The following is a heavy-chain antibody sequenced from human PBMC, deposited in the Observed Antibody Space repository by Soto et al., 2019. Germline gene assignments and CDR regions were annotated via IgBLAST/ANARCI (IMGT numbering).Heavy chain of an antibody. V-gene: IGHV1-18*04. J-gene: IGHJ6*02. CDR3: AREVVVITPYYGMDV. CDR1: GYTFTSYG. CDR2: ISAYSGNT. D-gene: IGHD3-22*01. Sequence: ASVKVSCKASGYTFTSYGISWVRQAPGQGLEWMGWISAYSGNTNYAQKLQGRVTMTTDTSTSTAYMELRSLRSDDTAVYYCAREVVVITPYYGMDVWGQGTTVTVSS.